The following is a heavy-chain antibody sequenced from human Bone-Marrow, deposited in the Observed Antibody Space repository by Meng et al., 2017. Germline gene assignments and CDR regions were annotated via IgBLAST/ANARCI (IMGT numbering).Heavy chain of an antibody. D-gene: IGHD3-22*01. J-gene: IGHJ4*02. V-gene: IGHV3-30*01. Sequence: GESLKISCAASGFTFSSYAMHWVRQAPGKGLEWVAVISYDGSNKYYADSVKGRFTISRDNSKNTLYLQMNSLRAEDTAVYYCAKAPYYYDSSGYYYLYYFDYWGQGTLVTVSS. CDR1: GFTFSSYA. CDR2: ISYDGSNK. CDR3: AKAPYYYDSSGYYYLYYFDY.